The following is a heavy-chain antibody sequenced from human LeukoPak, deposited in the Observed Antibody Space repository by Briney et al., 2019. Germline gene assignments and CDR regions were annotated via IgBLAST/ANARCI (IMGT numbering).Heavy chain of an antibody. CDR2: IYYSGST. J-gene: IGHJ5*02. CDR1: GGSISSYY. Sequence: SSETLSLTCTVSGGSISSYYWSWIRQPPGKGLEWIGYIYYSGSTNYNPSLKSRVTISVDTSKNQFSLKLSSVTAADTAVYYCAKTTVITNWFDPWGQGTLVTVSS. D-gene: IGHD4-17*01. CDR3: AKTTVITNWFDP. V-gene: IGHV4-59*01.